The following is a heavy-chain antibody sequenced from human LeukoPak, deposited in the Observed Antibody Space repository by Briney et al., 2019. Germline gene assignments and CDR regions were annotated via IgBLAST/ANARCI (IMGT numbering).Heavy chain of an antibody. CDR2: IYYSGST. J-gene: IGHJ4*02. V-gene: IGHV4-31*03. Sequence: SQTLPLTCTVSGVSISSGGYYWSWIRQHPGKGLEWIGYIYYSGSTYYNPSLKSRITISLDTSKNQFSLKLSSVTAADTAVYYCARAAYSSSWAVDDWGQGTLVTVSS. D-gene: IGHD6-13*01. CDR3: ARAAYSSSWAVDD. CDR1: GVSISSGGYY.